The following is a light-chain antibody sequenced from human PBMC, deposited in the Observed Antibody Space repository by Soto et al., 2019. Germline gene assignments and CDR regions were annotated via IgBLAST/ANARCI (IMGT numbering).Light chain of an antibody. V-gene: IGKV1-39*01. CDR3: QQTYSTPT. CDR2: STF. J-gene: IGKJ1*01. CDR1: QSISTY. Sequence: DIQMTQSPSSLSASVGDRVTITFRASQSISTYLNWYQQKPGKAPNLLIYSTFNLQTGVPSRFSGSGSRTDFTLTISSLQPEDFATYHCQQTYSTPTFGQGTKVEIK.